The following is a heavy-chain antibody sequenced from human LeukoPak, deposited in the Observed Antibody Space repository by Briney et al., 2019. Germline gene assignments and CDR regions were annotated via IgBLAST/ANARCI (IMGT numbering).Heavy chain of an antibody. CDR3: ARAVAAGPLDY. D-gene: IGHD6-19*01. V-gene: IGHV3-74*01. CDR1: GFSFNEYW. Sequence: GGSLRLSCAASGFSFNEYWMHWVRQAPGKVLMWVSRINSDGSSTSYADSVKGRFTISRDNAKNTLYLQMNSLRAEDTAVYYCARAVAAGPLDYWGQGTLVTVSS. CDR2: INSDGSST. J-gene: IGHJ4*02.